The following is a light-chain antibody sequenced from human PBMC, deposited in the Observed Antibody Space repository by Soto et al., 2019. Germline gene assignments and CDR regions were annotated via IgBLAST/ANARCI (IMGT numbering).Light chain of an antibody. Sequence: QSVLTQPPSASGTPRQRVTISCFGSSSNIGSNTVNWYQQYPGTAPKLLIYSNNQRPSGVPDRFSGSKSGTSASLAISGLQSEDEADYYCAAWDDSLNGVVFGGGTKLTVL. CDR2: SNN. CDR3: AAWDDSLNGVV. CDR1: SSNIGSNT. V-gene: IGLV1-44*01. J-gene: IGLJ2*01.